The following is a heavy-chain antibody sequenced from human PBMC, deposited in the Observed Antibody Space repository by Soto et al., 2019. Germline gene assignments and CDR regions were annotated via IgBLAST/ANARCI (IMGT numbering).Heavy chain of an antibody. V-gene: IGHV3-53*01. CDR2: IYSDNNT. J-gene: IGHJ6*02. CDR3: ARHYSAMGV. Sequence: PGGSLRLSCAASGFTVSIDSMTWVRQAPGKGLEWISIIYSDNNTDYADSVKGRFSISRDTSKNILYLQMNSLRAVDTAEYYCARHYSAMGVWGQGTTVTVSS. CDR1: GFTVSIDS.